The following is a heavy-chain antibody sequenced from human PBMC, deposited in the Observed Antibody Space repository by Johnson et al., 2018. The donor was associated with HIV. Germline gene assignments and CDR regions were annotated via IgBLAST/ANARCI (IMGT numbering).Heavy chain of an antibody. CDR2: ISGSGGST. D-gene: IGHD2-21*02. CDR1: GLTFSDFA. V-gene: IGHV3-23*04. J-gene: IGHJ3*02. CDR3: ASAYTANI. Sequence: VQLVESGGGVVQPGKSLRLSCAASGLTFSDFAMHWVRQAPGKGLEWVSVISGSGGSTNFTTSVKGRFNFYRDIFKNTLCLQMNSLRAEDTDVYYCASAYTANIWGQGTKVTVSS.